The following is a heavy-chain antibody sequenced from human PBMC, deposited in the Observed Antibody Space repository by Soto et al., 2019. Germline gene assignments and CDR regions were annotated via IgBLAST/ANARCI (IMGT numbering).Heavy chain of an antibody. V-gene: IGHV3-30*18. J-gene: IGHJ6*02. CDR1: GFTFISYG. CDR3: AKDLLRPGRAYGMDV. Sequence: QVQLVESGGGVVQPGRSLRLSCAASGFTFISYGMHWVRQAPGKVLEWVTVISYDGSKKYYADSVKGRFTISRDNSKNTLYLQMNSLRAEETAVYYCAKDLLRPGRAYGMDVWGQGTTVTVSS. CDR2: ISYDGSKK.